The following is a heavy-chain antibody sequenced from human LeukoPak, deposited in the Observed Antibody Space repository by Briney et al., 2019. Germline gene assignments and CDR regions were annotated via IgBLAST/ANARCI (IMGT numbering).Heavy chain of an antibody. CDR3: ARDGGNTAMAPPDV. J-gene: IGHJ6*02. V-gene: IGHV3-23*01. CDR1: GFTFSNYA. CDR2: ISGSTGST. Sequence: PGGSLRLSCAASGFTFSNYAMNWVRQAPGKGLEWVSLISGSTGSTYYADSVKGRFTISRDNSKNTLYLQMNSLRAEDTAVYYCARDGGNTAMAPPDVWGQGTTVTVSS. D-gene: IGHD5-18*01.